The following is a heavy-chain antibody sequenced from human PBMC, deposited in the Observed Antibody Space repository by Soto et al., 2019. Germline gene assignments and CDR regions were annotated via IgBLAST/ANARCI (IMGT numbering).Heavy chain of an antibody. V-gene: IGHV3-23*01. CDR1: GFTFSSYA. Sequence: GGSLRLSCAASGFTFSSYAMSWVRQAPGKGLEWVSAISGSGGSTYYADSVKGRFTISRDNSKNTLYLQMNSLRAEDTAVYYCAKSPPPVYPIVVVPAAIGPLDYWGQGTLVNVSS. D-gene: IGHD2-2*02. CDR3: AKSPPPVYPIVVVPAAIGPLDY. J-gene: IGHJ4*02. CDR2: ISGSGGST.